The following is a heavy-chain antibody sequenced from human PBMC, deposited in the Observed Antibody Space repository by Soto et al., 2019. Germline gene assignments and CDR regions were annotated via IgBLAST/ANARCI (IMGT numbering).Heavy chain of an antibody. J-gene: IGHJ4*02. D-gene: IGHD3-9*01. Sequence: SETLSLTCTVSGGSISSSSYYWGWIRQPPGKGLEWIGSIYYSGSTYYNPSLKSRVTISVDTSKNQFSLKLSSVTAADTAVYYCARHQRRPGLRYFDWLSYHFDYWGQGTLVTVSS. CDR3: ARHQRRPGLRYFDWLSYHFDY. CDR1: GGSISSSSYY. CDR2: IYYSGST. V-gene: IGHV4-39*01.